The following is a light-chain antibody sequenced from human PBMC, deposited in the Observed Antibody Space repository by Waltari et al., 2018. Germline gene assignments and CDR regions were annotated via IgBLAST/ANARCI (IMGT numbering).Light chain of an antibody. CDR1: QSVSSN. Sequence: ETMMTQSPDTLSVSQGERATISCRASQSVSSNLAWYQQKPGQAPRLLIYGASTRATGIPARFSGSGSGTEFTLTISSLQSEDFAVYYCQQYNNWPPYTFGQGTKLEI. J-gene: IGKJ2*01. CDR2: GAS. CDR3: QQYNNWPPYT. V-gene: IGKV3-15*01.